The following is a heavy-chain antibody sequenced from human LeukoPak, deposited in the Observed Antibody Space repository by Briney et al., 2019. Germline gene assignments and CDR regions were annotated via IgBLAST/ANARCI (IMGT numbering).Heavy chain of an antibody. Sequence: SGATLMKPTQTLTLPCTFSLLSLTTDAVGVGGIRQPPGKALEWLSLIYCDDEKRYNSSLKSSLTITKDASKNQVVLKMTNMDXAXTXTYYCGRRRPWAAIDYWGQGTLVTVSS. V-gene: IGHV2-5*02. CDR3: GRRRPWAAIDY. CDR1: LLSLTTDAVG. CDR2: IYCDDEK. D-gene: IGHD7-27*01. J-gene: IGHJ4*02.